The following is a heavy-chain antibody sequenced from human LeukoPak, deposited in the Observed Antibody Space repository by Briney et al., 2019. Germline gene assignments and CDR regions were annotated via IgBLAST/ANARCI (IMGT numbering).Heavy chain of an antibody. CDR2: IYYSGST. Sequence: PSETLSLTCTVSGGSISSSSYYWGWIRQPPGKGLEWIGSIYYSGSTYYNPSLKSRVTISVDTSKNQFSLKLSSMTAADTAVYYCARQNEEQLIFDYWGQGTLVTVSS. J-gene: IGHJ4*02. V-gene: IGHV4-39*01. CDR1: GGSISSSSYY. D-gene: IGHD6-13*01. CDR3: ARQNEEQLIFDY.